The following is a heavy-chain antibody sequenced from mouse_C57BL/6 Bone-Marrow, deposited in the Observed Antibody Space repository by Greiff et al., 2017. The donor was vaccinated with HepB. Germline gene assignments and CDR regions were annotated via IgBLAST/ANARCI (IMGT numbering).Heavy chain of an antibody. J-gene: IGHJ4*01. CDR3: ARNLLLRPGRGYAMDY. CDR2: IYPRSGNT. D-gene: IGHD1-2*01. V-gene: IGHV1-81*01. CDR1: GYTFTSYG. Sequence: QVQLQQSGAELARPGASVKLSCKASGYTFTSYGISWVKQRTGQGLEWIGEIYPRSGNTYYNEKFKGKATLTADKSSSTAYMELRSLTSEDSAVYFCARNLLLRPGRGYAMDYWGQGTSVTVSS.